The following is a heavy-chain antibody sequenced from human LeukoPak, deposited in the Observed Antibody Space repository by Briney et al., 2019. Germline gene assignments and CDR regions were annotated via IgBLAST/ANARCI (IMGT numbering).Heavy chain of an antibody. CDR3: ARGGDNYDILTQ. V-gene: IGHV1-2*02. CDR1: ENIFTDYY. CDR2: INPHSGGT. J-gene: IGHJ4*02. D-gene: IGHD3-9*01. Sequence: VASVKVSCKTSENIFTDYYIHWVRQAPGQGLEWLGWINPHSGGTNYAQYFQDRVIMTGDTSISTAYMELRGLISDDTATYYCARGGDNYDILTQWGQGTLVTVCS.